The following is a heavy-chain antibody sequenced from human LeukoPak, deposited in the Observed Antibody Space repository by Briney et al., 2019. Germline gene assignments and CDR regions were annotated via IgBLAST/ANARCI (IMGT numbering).Heavy chain of an antibody. V-gene: IGHV3-21*01. CDR2: ISSSSSYI. D-gene: IGHD4-17*01. Sequence: GGSLRLSGAASGFTFSSYSMNWVRQAPGKGLEWVSSISSSSSYIYYADSVKGRFTISRDNAKNSLYLQMNSLRAEDTAVYYCARGNGDYGEYFQHWGQCTLVTVSS. J-gene: IGHJ1*01. CDR3: ARGNGDYGEYFQH. CDR1: GFTFSSYS.